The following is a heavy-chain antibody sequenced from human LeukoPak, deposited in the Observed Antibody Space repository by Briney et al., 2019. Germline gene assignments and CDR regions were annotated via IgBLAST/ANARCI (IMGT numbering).Heavy chain of an antibody. CDR3: TTAWGSRVATFNDC. CDR1: GFIFNDAR. Sequence: WVSLTLSCAASGFIFNDARVRWLRHAPAEGGEGFIDITSKVDGETTEFAQSVDGRFTISRDDSAHTLSLRMTSVETADTAVYYCTTAWGSRVATFNDCWGPGTLVTAS. D-gene: IGHD4-23*01. J-gene: IGHJ4*02. V-gene: IGHV3-15*01. CDR2: ITSKVDGETT.